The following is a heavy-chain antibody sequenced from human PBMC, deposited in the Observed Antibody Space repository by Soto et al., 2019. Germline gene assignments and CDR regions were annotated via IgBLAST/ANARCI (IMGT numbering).Heavy chain of an antibody. Sequence: SETLSLTCTVSGGSISSSSYYWGWIRQPPGKGLEWIGSIYYSGSTYYNPSLKSRVTISVDTSKNQFSLKLTSVTAADTAVYYFARQGIVVVPAAMGDIVATSSIYYFDYWGQGTLVTVSS. CDR2: IYYSGST. CDR1: GGSISSSSYY. CDR3: ARQGIVVVPAAMGDIVATSSIYYFDY. D-gene: IGHD2-2*01. V-gene: IGHV4-39*01. J-gene: IGHJ4*02.